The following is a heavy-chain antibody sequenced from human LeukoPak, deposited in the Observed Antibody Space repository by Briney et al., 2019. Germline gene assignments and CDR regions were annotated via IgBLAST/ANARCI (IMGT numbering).Heavy chain of an antibody. CDR1: GGSFSGYY. Sequence: SETLSLTCAVYGGSFSGYYWSWIRQPPGKGLEWIGEINHSGSTNYNPSLKSRVTISVDTSKNQFSLKLSSVTAADTAVYYCAVDSSGWIDAFDIWGQGTMVTVSS. CDR3: AVDSSGWIDAFDI. V-gene: IGHV4-34*01. CDR2: INHSGST. J-gene: IGHJ3*02. D-gene: IGHD6-19*01.